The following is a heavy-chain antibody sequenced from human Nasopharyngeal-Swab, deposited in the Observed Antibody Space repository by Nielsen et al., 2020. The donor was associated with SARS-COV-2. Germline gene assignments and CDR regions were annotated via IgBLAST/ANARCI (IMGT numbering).Heavy chain of an antibody. J-gene: IGHJ4*02. V-gene: IGHV3-30-3*01. Sequence: GESLKISCAASGFTFSSYVMHWVRQAPGKGLGGVAVISYDGSNKYYADSVKGRFTISRDNSKNTLYLQMNSLRAEDTAVYYCARDSGSYLDYWGQGTLVTVSS. CDR1: GFTFSSYV. CDR3: ARDSGSYLDY. CDR2: ISYDGSNK. D-gene: IGHD1-26*01.